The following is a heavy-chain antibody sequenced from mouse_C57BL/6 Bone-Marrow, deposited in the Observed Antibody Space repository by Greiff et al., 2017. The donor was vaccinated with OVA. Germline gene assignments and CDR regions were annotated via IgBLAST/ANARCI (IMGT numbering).Heavy chain of an antibody. D-gene: IGHD2-1*01. CDR3: AKLYYGKGYYAMDY. J-gene: IGHJ4*01. CDR2: IWGGGSK. V-gene: IGHV2-9*01. CDR1: GFSLTSYG. Sequence: VQGVESGPGLVAPSQSLSITCTVSGFSLTSYGVDWVRQLPGKGLEWMGVIWGGGSKNYKSALMSRLSISKDNSKSQVFLKMNSLQTDDTAMYYCAKLYYGKGYYAMDYWGQGTSVTVSS.